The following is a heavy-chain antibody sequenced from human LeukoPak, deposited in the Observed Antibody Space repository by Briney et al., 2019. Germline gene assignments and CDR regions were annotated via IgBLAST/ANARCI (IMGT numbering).Heavy chain of an antibody. CDR2: ISSSGSTI. D-gene: IGHD4-17*01. V-gene: IGHV3-11*04. Sequence: PGGSLRLSCAASGFTFSDYYMSWIRQAPGKGLEWVSYISSSGSTIYYADSVKGRFTISRDNAKNSLYLQMNSLRAEDTAVYYCARAQDYGDYFFQDYWGQGTLVTVSS. CDR3: ARAQDYGDYFFQDY. J-gene: IGHJ4*02. CDR1: GFTFSDYY.